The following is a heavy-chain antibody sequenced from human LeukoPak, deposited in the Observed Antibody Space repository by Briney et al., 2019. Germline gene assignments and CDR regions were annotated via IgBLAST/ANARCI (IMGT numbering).Heavy chain of an antibody. CDR2: IYTCGST. J-gene: IGHJ3*02. D-gene: IGHD3-22*01. CDR1: GGSIRSYY. CDR3: ARDSSGYYPAFDI. V-gene: IGHV4-4*07. Sequence: SETLSLTCTVSGGSIRSYYWSWIRQPAGKGLEWLGRIYTCGSTNYNPSLNSQVTMSIDTSKNQFSLKLSSVTAADTAVYYCARDSSGYYPAFDIWGQGTMVTVSS.